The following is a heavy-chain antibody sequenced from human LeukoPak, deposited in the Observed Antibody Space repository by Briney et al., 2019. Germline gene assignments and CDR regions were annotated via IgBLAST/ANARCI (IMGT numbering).Heavy chain of an antibody. V-gene: IGHV3-74*01. CDR2: IDSDGSRT. Sequence: PGGSLRLSCSASGSTFSTYWMVWVRQAPGKGLLWVSHIDSDGSRTGYADPVKGRFTMSRDNAKNTLHLQMNSLRAEDTAVYFCARAAYSSSPDYWGQGTLVTVSS. CDR3: ARAAYSSSPDY. J-gene: IGHJ4*02. CDR1: GSTFSTYW. D-gene: IGHD6-6*01.